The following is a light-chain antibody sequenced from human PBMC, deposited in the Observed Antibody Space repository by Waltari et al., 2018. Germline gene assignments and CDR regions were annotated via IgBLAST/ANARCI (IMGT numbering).Light chain of an antibody. V-gene: IGLV2-11*01. Sequence: QSALTQPRSVSGSPGQSVTISCTGTSSDVGGYKYVSWYQQHPGKAPKVLIYDVSKRPSGVPDRFSGSKSGNTASLTISGLQAEDEADYYCCSYAGRYTVLFGGGTKVTVL. J-gene: IGLJ2*01. CDR2: DVS. CDR3: CSYAGRYTVL. CDR1: SSDVGGYKY.